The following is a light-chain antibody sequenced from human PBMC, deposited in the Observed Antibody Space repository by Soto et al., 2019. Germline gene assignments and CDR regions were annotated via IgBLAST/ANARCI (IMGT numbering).Light chain of an antibody. CDR1: TSNIGAGYE. V-gene: IGLV1-40*01. CDR3: QSYDSSLSSVV. Sequence: QSVLTPPPSVSGAPGQRVTISCTVGTSNIGAGYEVHWYQHLPGTAPKVLIYDTNNRPSGVPDRFSGSKSGTSASLAITGLQAEDETDYYCQSYDSSLSSVVFGGGTKLTVL. CDR2: DTN. J-gene: IGLJ2*01.